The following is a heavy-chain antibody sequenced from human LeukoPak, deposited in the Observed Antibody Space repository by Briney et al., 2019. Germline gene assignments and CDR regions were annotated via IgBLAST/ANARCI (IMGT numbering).Heavy chain of an antibody. V-gene: IGHV1-2*02. J-gene: IGHJ4*02. Sequence: ASVKVSCKASGYTFIGYYMHWVRQAPGQGREWMGWINPNSGGTNYAQKFQGRVTMTRDTSISTAYMELSRLRSDDTAVYYCARDSCSSTSCLSIDDYWGQGTLVTVSS. CDR2: INPNSGGT. CDR3: ARDSCSSTSCLSIDDY. CDR1: GYTFIGYY. D-gene: IGHD2-2*01.